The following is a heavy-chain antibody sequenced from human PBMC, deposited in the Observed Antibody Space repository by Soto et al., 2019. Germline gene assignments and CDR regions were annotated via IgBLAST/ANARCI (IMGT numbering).Heavy chain of an antibody. V-gene: IGHV4-34*01. CDR2: INHSEST. Sequence: SETLSLTCAVYGGSFSGYYWTWIRQPPGTGLEWIGEINHSESTNYNPSLKSRVRISIDTSKNQFSLKLTSVTAADTAVYYCARDKITGLFDYWGQGTLVTVSS. CDR3: ARDKITGLFDY. J-gene: IGHJ4*02. CDR1: GGSFSGYY. D-gene: IGHD2-8*02.